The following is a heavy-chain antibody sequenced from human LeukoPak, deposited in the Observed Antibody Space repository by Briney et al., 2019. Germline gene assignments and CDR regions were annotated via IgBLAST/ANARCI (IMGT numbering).Heavy chain of an antibody. V-gene: IGHV3-48*03. CDR2: ISSSGSTI. CDR1: GFTFSSYE. Sequence: PGGSLGLSCAASGFTFSSYEMNWVRQAPGKGLEWVSYISSSGSTIYYADSVKGRFTISRDNAKNSLYLQMNSLRAEDTAVYYCARDRPPYYYGMDVWGQGTTVTVSS. CDR3: ARDRPPYYYGMDV. J-gene: IGHJ6*02.